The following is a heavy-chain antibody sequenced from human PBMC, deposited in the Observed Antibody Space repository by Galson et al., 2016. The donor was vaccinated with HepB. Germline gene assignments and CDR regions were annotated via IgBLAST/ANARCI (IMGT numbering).Heavy chain of an antibody. Sequence: SLRLSCAASGFTFSSNTMHWVRQAPGKGLEWVAIISYDEINKNYADSVKGRFTISRDNSKNTLYLQMNSLRAEDTALYYCARGPYCSGGDCYSGFFDYWGQGTLVTVSS. CDR1: GFTFSSNT. CDR3: ARGPYCSGGDCYSGFFDY. V-gene: IGHV3-30-3*01. J-gene: IGHJ4*02. D-gene: IGHD2-15*01. CDR2: ISYDEINK.